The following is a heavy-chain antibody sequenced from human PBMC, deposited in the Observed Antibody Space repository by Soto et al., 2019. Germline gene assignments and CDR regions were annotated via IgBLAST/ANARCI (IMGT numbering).Heavy chain of an antibody. CDR3: ARDSSGYYDIRFDY. CDR2: TNSNSGGT. J-gene: IGHJ4*02. CDR1: GYTFTGYY. V-gene: IGHV1-2*02. D-gene: IGHD3-22*01. Sequence: ASVKVSCKASGYTFTGYYMHWVRQAPGQGLEWMGWTNSNSGGTNYAQKFQGRVTMTRDTSISTAYMELSRLRSDDTAVYYCARDSSGYYDIRFDYWGQGTLVTVSS.